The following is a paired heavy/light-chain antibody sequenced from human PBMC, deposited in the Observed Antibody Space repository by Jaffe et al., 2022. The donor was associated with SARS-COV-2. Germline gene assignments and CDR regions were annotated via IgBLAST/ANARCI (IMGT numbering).Light chain of an antibody. CDR1: QSVSSN. CDR2: GAS. Sequence: EIVMTQSPATLSVSPGERATLSCRASQSVSSNLAWYQQKPGQAPRLLIYGASTRATGIPARFSGSGSGTEFTLTISSLQSEDFAVYYCQQYNNWPEYTFGQGTKLEIK. CDR3: QQYNNWPEYT. J-gene: IGKJ2*01. V-gene: IGKV3-15*01.
Heavy chain of an antibody. Sequence: EVQLVESGGGLVQPGGSLRLSCAASGFTFSSYWMSWVRQAPGKGLEWVANIKQDGSEKYYVDSVKGRFTISRDNAKNSLYLQMNSLRAEDTAVYYCAREGYSYGLESPGYYYYYYGMDVWGQGTTVTVSS. J-gene: IGHJ6*02. V-gene: IGHV3-7*01. CDR1: GFTFSSYW. CDR3: AREGYSYGLESPGYYYYYYGMDV. D-gene: IGHD5-18*01. CDR2: IKQDGSEK.